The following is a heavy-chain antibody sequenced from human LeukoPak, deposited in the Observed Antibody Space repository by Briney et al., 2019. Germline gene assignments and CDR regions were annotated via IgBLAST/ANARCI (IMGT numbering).Heavy chain of an antibody. CDR3: ASLGATTYFDY. V-gene: IGHV4-38-2*02. D-gene: IGHD1-26*01. CDR1: GYSISSGYY. Sequence: SETLPLTCTVSGYSISSGYYWGWIRQPPGKGLEWIGSIYHSGSTYYNPSLKSRVTISVDTSKNQFSLKLSSVTAADTAVYYCASLGATTYFDYWGQGTLVTVSS. CDR2: IYHSGST. J-gene: IGHJ4*02.